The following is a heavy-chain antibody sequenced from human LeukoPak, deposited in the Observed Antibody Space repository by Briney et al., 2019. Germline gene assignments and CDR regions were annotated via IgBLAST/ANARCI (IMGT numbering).Heavy chain of an antibody. J-gene: IGHJ3*02. D-gene: IGHD3-10*01. CDR1: GGSISSYY. V-gene: IGHV4-59*12. CDR2: IYYSGST. Sequence: PSQTLSLTCTVSGGSISSYYWSWIRQPPGKGLEWIGYIYYSGSTNYNPSLKSRVTISVDTSKNQFSLKLSSVTAADTAVYYCARDRGGSGSYYNLDAFDIWGQGTMVTVSS. CDR3: ARDRGGSGSYYNLDAFDI.